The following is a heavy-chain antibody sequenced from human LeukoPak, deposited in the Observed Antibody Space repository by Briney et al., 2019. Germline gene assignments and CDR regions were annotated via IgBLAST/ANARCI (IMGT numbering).Heavy chain of an antibody. V-gene: IGHV3-7*01. Sequence: PGGSLRLSCAASGFTFSNFWMTWIRQAPGKGLEWVANIKQDGIEKYYVDSVEGRFTVSRDNTKNTLFLQMDSLRAEDTADYYCARGSSGYYCDHFQTWGQGSLVTVSS. CDR1: GFTFSNFW. D-gene: IGHD3-22*01. CDR2: IKQDGIEK. CDR3: ARGSSGYYCDHFQT. J-gene: IGHJ1*01.